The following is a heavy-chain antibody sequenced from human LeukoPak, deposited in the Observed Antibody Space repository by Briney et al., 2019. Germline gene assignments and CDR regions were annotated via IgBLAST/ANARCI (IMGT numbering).Heavy chain of an antibody. Sequence: GSSVKVSCKASGGTFSSYAISWVRQAPGQGLEWMGGIIPIFGTANYAQKFQGRVTITADESTTTAYMELSSLRSEDTAVYYCARELLDGSGPTFDYWGQGTLVTVSS. D-gene: IGHD3-22*01. CDR1: GGTFSSYA. V-gene: IGHV1-69*01. CDR2: IIPIFGTA. J-gene: IGHJ4*02. CDR3: ARELLDGSGPTFDY.